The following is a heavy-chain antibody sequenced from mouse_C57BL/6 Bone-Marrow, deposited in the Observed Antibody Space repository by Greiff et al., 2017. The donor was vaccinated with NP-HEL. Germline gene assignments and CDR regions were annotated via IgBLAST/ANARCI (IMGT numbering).Heavy chain of an antibody. Sequence: VQLQQSGAELVRPGASVTLSCKASGYTFTDYEMHWVKQTPVHGLEWIGAIDPETGGTAYNQKLKGKFILTADKTSSTLYMELRSLTSESSAVYYCTRYYFDYWGQGTTLTVAS. CDR1: GYTFTDYE. V-gene: IGHV1-15*01. CDR3: TRYYFDY. CDR2: IDPETGGT. J-gene: IGHJ2*01.